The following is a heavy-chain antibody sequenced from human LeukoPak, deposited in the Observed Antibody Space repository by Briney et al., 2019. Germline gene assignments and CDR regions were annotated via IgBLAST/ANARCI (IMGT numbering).Heavy chain of an antibody. Sequence: GGSLRLSCATSGFTLSSYWMSWVRQAPGKGLEWVANIKEDGSEKYYVDSVMGRFTISRDNAKNSLYLQMNSLRTEDTAIYYCAKDYREGSYSYYYGRLGQRDHGHRLV. CDR3: AKDYREGSYSYYYGR. D-gene: IGHD1-26*01. J-gene: IGHJ6*03. CDR1: GFTLSSYW. CDR2: IKEDGSEK. V-gene: IGHV3-7*01.